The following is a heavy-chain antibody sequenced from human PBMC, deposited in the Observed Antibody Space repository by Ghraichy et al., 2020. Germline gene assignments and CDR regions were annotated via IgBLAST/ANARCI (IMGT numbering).Heavy chain of an antibody. Sequence: SETLSLTCDVAGASISSSEYSWSWIRQPPGRGLEWIGYIYSSGSTYYSPSLKSRVTISADGSKNQIFLNISSATAADTAVYYCARAPYDDDGFYDDGFDVWGQGTMVTVSS. V-gene: IGHV4-30-2*01. CDR2: IYSSGST. D-gene: IGHD3-22*01. CDR3: ARAPYDDDGFYDDGFDV. CDR1: GASISSSEYS. J-gene: IGHJ3*01.